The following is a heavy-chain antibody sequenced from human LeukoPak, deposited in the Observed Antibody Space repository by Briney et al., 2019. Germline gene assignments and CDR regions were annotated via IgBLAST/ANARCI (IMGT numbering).Heavy chain of an antibody. D-gene: IGHD6-13*01. CDR1: GFTFSNYN. V-gene: IGHV3-21*01. CDR2: ISSSGSSI. CDR3: ARDSTTWYQGENSFDP. Sequence: GGSLRLSCAASGFTFSNYNLNWVRQAPGKGLEWVSSISSSGSSIYYADSVKGRFTISRHNAENSLYLQLNSLRAEDTAGYYCARDSTTWYQGENSFDPWGQGTLVTVSS. J-gene: IGHJ5*02.